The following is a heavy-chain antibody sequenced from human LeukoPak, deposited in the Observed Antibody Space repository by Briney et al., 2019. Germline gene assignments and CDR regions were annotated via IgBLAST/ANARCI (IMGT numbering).Heavy chain of an antibody. V-gene: IGHV4-31*03. J-gene: IGHJ4*02. CDR3: AGLVGRYSSGLYYYYFDY. Sequence: SETLSLTCTVSGGSISSGGYYWGWIRQHPGKGLEWIGYIYYSGSTYYNPSLKSRVTISVDTSKNQFSLKLSSVTAADTAVYYCAGLVGRYSSGLYYYYFDYWGQGTLVTVSS. D-gene: IGHD3-22*01. CDR2: IYYSGST. CDR1: GGSISSGGYY.